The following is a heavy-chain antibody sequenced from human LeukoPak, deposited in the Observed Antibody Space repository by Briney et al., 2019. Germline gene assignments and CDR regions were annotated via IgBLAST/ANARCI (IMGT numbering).Heavy chain of an antibody. V-gene: IGHV4-30-4*01. CDR3: ARDIGADIVVVPAAKGGAFDI. J-gene: IGHJ3*02. CDR2: IYYSGST. Sequence: SETLSLTCAVYGGSISSGDYYWSWIRQPPGKGLEWIGYIYYSGSTYYNPSLKSRVTISVDTSKNQFSLKLSSVTAADTAVYYCARDIGADIVVVPAAKGGAFDIWGQGTMVTVSS. D-gene: IGHD2-2*01. CDR1: GGSISSGDYY.